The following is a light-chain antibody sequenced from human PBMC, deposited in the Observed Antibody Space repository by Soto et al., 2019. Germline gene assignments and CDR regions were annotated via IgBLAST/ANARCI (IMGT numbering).Light chain of an antibody. Sequence: QSVLTQPPSASGSPGQSVTISCTGTSTDIGGYNFVSWYQQQPGKAPTLLIYEVYKRPSGVPDRFSGSKSGNTASLTVSGPQADDEAYYYCTSFARSEDPCVVFGGGTKVTVL. CDR3: TSFARSEDPCVV. CDR2: EVY. J-gene: IGLJ2*01. CDR1: STDIGGYNF. V-gene: IGLV2-8*01.